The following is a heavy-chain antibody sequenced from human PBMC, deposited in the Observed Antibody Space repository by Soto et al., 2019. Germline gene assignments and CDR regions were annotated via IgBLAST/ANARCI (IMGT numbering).Heavy chain of an antibody. V-gene: IGHV1-46*03. J-gene: IGHJ4*02. CDR1: GYTFTSYP. CDR2: INPSGGST. CDR3: VRGHYYDSSGQGGY. D-gene: IGHD3-22*01. Sequence: ASVKVSCKASGYTFTSYPMHWVRQAPGQRLEWLGIINPSGGSTTYRQKFQGRVTMTRDTSTSTVYMELSSLTSEDTAVYYCVRGHYYDSSGQGGYWGQGTPVTVSS.